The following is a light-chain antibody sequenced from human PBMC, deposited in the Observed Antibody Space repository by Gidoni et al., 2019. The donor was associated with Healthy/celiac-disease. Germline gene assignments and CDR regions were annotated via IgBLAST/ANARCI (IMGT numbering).Light chain of an antibody. J-gene: IGKJ1*01. Sequence: IVLTQSPGTLSLSPGERATLSCRASQSVSSSYLAWYQQKPGQAPRLLIYGASSRATGIPDRFSGSGSGTDFTLTISRLEPGDFAVYYCQQYGSSRTFGQGTKVEIK. CDR3: QQYGSSRT. CDR2: GAS. V-gene: IGKV3-20*01. CDR1: QSVSSSY.